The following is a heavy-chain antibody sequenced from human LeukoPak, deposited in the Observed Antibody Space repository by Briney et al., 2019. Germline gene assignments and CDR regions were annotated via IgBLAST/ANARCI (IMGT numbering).Heavy chain of an antibody. D-gene: IGHD6-13*01. CDR3: AKDSLPGIAAAGTVY. CDR1: GFTFSSYA. V-gene: IGHV3-23*01. Sequence: GGSLRLSCAASGFTFSSYAMRWVRQAPGKGLEWVSAISGGGGDTYYADSVKGRFTISRDNSKDTLYLQMNSLRAEDTAIYYCAKDSLPGIAAAGTVYWGQGTPVTVSS. J-gene: IGHJ4*02. CDR2: ISGGGGDT.